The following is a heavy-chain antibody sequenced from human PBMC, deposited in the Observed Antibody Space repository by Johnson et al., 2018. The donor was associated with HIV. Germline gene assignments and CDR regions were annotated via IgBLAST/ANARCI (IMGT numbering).Heavy chain of an antibody. CDR1: GFTVISNY. V-gene: IGHV3-66*02. CDR2: INWNGGST. J-gene: IGHJ3*02. Sequence: EVQLVESGGGLVQPGGSLRLSCAVSGFTVISNYMTWVRQAPGQGLEWVSGINWNGGSTGYADSVKGRFTISRDNSKNTLYLQMNSLRDEDTAVYYCAERSPILRAFDIWGQGTMVTVSS. CDR3: AERSPILRAFDI.